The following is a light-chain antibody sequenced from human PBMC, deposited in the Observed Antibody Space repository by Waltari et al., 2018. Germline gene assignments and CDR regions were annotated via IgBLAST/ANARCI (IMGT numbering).Light chain of an antibody. CDR2: AAS. CDR1: QDISTS. J-gene: IGKJ1*01. V-gene: IGKV1-NL1*01. CDR3: QQYYSTPLM. Sequence: DIQMTQSPSSLSASVGDRVTITCRASQDISTSLAWYQQKPGKAPKLLLSAASRLESGVPSRFSGSGSGTDYTLTISSLQPEDFATYYCQQYYSTPLMFGQGTNVEIK.